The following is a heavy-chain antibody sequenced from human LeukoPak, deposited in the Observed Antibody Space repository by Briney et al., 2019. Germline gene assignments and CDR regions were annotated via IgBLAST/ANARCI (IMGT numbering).Heavy chain of an antibody. D-gene: IGHD3-10*01. CDR3: ARQSFGELSRDY. Sequence: GGSLRLSCAASGFTFSSSAMSWVRQAPGKGLEWVSGISTGGGGTYYADSVKGRFTISRDNSKNTLFLQMNSLRAEDTAVYYCARQSFGELSRDYWGQGTLVTVSS. CDR1: GFTFSSSA. J-gene: IGHJ4*02. CDR2: ISTGGGGT. V-gene: IGHV3-23*01.